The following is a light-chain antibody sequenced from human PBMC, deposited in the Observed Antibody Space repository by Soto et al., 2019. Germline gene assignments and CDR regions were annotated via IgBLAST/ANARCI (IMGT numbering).Light chain of an antibody. CDR3: QQSFSIPYT. CDR2: AAS. CDR1: QTINTF. Sequence: DIQMTQSPSSLSASVGDRVTITCRASQTINTFLNWYHQKPGKAPNLLIYAASSLQSGVPSGFSGSGSGTDFTLTITSLQPDDFATYYCQQSFSIPYTFGQGTKLQIK. V-gene: IGKV1-39*01. J-gene: IGKJ2*01.